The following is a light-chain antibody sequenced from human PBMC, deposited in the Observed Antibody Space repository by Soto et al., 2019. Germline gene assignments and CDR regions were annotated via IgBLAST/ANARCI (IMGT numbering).Light chain of an antibody. V-gene: IGKV1-39*01. CDR3: QQSYNTPWT. J-gene: IGKJ1*01. CDR2: AAS. Sequence: DIQMTQSTSSLFASVGDRVTITCRASQSISIYLNWYQQKPGEAPNVLIYAASSLQSGVPSRFSGSGSGTDFTLTISGLQHEDFATYYCQQSYNTPWTCGEGTRVEIK. CDR1: QSISIY.